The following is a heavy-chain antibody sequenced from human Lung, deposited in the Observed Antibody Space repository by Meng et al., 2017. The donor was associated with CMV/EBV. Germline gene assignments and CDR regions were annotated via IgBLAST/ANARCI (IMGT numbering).Heavy chain of an antibody. D-gene: IGHD2-2*01. Sequence: SVXVSXXASGYTFTGYYMHWVRQAPGQGLEWMGWINPNSGGTNYAQKFQGRVTMTRDTSISTAYMELSRLRSDDTAVYYCARACSSTSCYPYYYYYYGMDVWGQGXTVTVSS. CDR1: GYTFTGYY. J-gene: IGHJ6*02. CDR2: INPNSGGT. V-gene: IGHV1-2*02. CDR3: ARACSSTSCYPYYYYYYGMDV.